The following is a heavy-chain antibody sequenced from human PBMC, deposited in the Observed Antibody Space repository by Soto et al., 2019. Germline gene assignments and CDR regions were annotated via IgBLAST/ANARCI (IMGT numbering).Heavy chain of an antibody. J-gene: IGHJ4*02. CDR2: MNSDGRTT. V-gene: IGHV3-74*01. CDR1: GFNFGNNW. Sequence: PGGSLRLSCVASGFNFGNNWMHWVRQAPGKGLEWVSRMNSDGRTTNYADSVKGRFTVSRDNAKNTLYLQMNSLRAEDTAVYYCATAEVDYWGPGTLVTVSS. CDR3: ATAEVDY.